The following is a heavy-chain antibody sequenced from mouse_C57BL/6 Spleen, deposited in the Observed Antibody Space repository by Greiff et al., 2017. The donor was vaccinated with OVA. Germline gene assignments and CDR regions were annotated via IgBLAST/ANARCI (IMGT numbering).Heavy chain of an antibody. CDR3: ARRSSYWYFDV. J-gene: IGHJ1*03. V-gene: IGHV5-2*01. Sequence: EVKLVESGGGLVQPGESLKLSCESNEYEFPSHDMSWVRKTPEKRMALVAAINSDGGSTYYPDNMERRFIISRDNAKKTLSLQMSSLRSEDTALYYCARRSSYWYFDVWGTGTTVTVSS. D-gene: IGHD1-1*01. CDR2: INSDGGST. CDR1: EYEFPSHD.